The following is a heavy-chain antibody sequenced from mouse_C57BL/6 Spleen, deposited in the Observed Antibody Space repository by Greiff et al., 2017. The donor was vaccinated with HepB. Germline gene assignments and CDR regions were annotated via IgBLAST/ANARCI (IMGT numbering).Heavy chain of an antibody. CDR2: INYDGSST. Sequence: VQLKESEGGLVQPGSSMKLSCTASGFTFSDYYMAWVRQVPEKGLEWVANINYDGSSTYYLDSLKSRFIISRDNAKNILYLQMSSLKSEDTATYYCARRAGDYYAMDYWGQGTSVTVSS. D-gene: IGHD3-3*01. J-gene: IGHJ4*01. CDR1: GFTFSDYY. CDR3: ARRAGDYYAMDY. V-gene: IGHV5-16*01.